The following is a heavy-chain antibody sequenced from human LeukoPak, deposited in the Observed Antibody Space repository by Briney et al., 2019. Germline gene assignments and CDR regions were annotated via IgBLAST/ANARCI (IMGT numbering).Heavy chain of an antibody. D-gene: IGHD6-19*01. CDR2: ISGSGGST. Sequence: GGSLRLSCAASGFTFSSYAMSWVRQAPGKGLEWVSAISGSGGSTYYADSVKGRFTISRDNSKNTLYLQMNSLRAEDTAVYYCAKKALSSGWFWYYFDYWGQGTLVTVSS. V-gene: IGHV3-23*01. J-gene: IGHJ4*02. CDR3: AKKALSSGWFWYYFDY. CDR1: GFTFSSYA.